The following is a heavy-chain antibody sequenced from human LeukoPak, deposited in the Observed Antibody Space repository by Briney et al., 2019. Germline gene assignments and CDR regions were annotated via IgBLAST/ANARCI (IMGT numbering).Heavy chain of an antibody. Sequence: SGGSLRLSCAASGFTFSSYAMHWVRQAPGKGLEWVAVISYDGSNKYYAGSVKGRFTISRDNSKNTLYLQMNSLRAEDTAVYYCARDTGYYYDSSGIDYWGQGTLVTVSS. D-gene: IGHD3-22*01. CDR1: GFTFSSYA. V-gene: IGHV3-30-3*01. CDR2: ISYDGSNK. J-gene: IGHJ4*02. CDR3: ARDTGYYYDSSGIDY.